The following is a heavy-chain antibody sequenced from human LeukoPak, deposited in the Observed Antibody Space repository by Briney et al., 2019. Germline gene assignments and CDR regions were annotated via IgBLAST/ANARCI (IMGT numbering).Heavy chain of an antibody. D-gene: IGHD3-3*01. CDR1: GYTFSSYW. CDR2: IYPGDSDT. CDR3: ARQNDFRLDY. Sequence: GESLKISCKGSGYTFSSYWIGWVRQMPGKGLEWMGIIYPGDSDTRYSPSLQGQITISVDTSIGTAYLQWSSLKASDTAIYYCARQNDFRLDYWGQGTLVTVSS. J-gene: IGHJ4*02. V-gene: IGHV5-51*01.